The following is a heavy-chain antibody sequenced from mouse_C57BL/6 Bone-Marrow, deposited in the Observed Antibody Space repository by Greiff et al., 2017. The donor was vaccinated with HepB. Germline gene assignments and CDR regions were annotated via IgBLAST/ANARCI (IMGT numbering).Heavy chain of an antibody. J-gene: IGHJ3*01. Sequence: EVKVVESGEGLVKPGGSLKLSCAASGFTFSSYAMSWVRQTPEKRLEWVAYISSGGDYIYYADTVKGRFTISRDNARNTLYLQMSSLKSEDTAMYYCTRDPTYYYGSRAWFAYWGQGTLVTVSA. V-gene: IGHV5-9-1*02. CDR3: TRDPTYYYGSRAWFAY. D-gene: IGHD1-1*01. CDR1: GFTFSSYA. CDR2: ISSGGDYI.